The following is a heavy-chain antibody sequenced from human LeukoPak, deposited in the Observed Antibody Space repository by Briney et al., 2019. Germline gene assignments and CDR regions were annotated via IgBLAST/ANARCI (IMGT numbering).Heavy chain of an antibody. Sequence: GGSLRLSCSASGFTFSRYAMHWVRQAPGKRLEFVSGMSSEWGTTDYADSVKGRFTISRDNSKNTLYLQMNSLRVEDTALYYCVRGFYCLGWDFWGQGTLVTVSS. J-gene: IGHJ4*02. V-gene: IGHV3-64D*06. D-gene: IGHD3-16*01. CDR3: VRGFYCLGWDF. CDR2: MSSEWGTT. CDR1: GFTFSRYA.